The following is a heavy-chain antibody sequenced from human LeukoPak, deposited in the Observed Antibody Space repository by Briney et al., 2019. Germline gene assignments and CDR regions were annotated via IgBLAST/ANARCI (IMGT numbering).Heavy chain of an antibody. J-gene: IGHJ3*02. CDR3: SLLNSSGYYLHDAFDI. CDR1: GGTFSIYA. Sequence: SVKVSCKASGGTFSIYAISWVRQAPGQGLEWMGGIIPILGTANYAQKFQGRVTITADESTSTAYMELSSLRSEDTAVYYCSLLNSSGYYLHDAFDIWGQGTMVTVSS. D-gene: IGHD3-22*01. V-gene: IGHV1-69*01. CDR2: IIPILGTA.